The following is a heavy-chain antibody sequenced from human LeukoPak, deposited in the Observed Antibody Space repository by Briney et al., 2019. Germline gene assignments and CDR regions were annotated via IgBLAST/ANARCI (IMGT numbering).Heavy chain of an antibody. CDR2: IRYDGSNK. V-gene: IGHV3-30*02. J-gene: IGHJ3*02. CDR1: GFTFSSYG. Sequence: PGGSLRLSCAASGFTFSSYGMHWVRRAPGKGLEWVAFIRYDGSNKYYADSVKGRFTISRDNSKNTLYLQMNSLRAEDTAVYYCAKDEARFGEMSAFDIWGQGTMVTVSS. CDR3: AKDEARFGEMSAFDI. D-gene: IGHD3-10*01.